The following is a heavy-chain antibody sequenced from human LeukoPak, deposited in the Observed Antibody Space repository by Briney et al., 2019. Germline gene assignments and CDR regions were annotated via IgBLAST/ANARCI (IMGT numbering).Heavy chain of an antibody. V-gene: IGHV1-69*05. CDR1: GGTSSSYA. J-gene: IGHJ4*02. CDR2: IIPIFGTA. CDR3: ARGDNNGWYSDY. D-gene: IGHD6-19*01. Sequence: GASVKVSCKASGGTSSSYAISWVRQVPGQGLEWMGGIIPIFGTANYAQKFQGRFTITTDESTNTAYMELSSLRFEDTAVYYCARGDNNGWYSDYWGQGTLVTVSS.